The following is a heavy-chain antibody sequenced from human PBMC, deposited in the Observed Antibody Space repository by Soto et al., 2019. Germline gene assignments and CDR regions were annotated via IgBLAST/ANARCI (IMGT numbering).Heavy chain of an antibody. D-gene: IGHD3-16*02. Sequence: DVQLVESGGGWVQPGRSLRLSCAASGFKFSDYWMSWVRQAPGKGLEWVGNIKHDTSEAHYADSVKGRFTITRDNIKNFLFLQMRDLRADDTASYYCARDGLLFSGPYRPSRFDYWGLGALVTVS. CDR1: GFKFSDYW. V-gene: IGHV3-7*03. CDR3: ARDGLLFSGPYRPSRFDY. J-gene: IGHJ4*02. CDR2: IKHDTSEA.